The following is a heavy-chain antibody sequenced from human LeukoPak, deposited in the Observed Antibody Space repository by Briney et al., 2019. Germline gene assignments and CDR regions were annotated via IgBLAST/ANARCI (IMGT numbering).Heavy chain of an antibody. J-gene: IGHJ2*01. CDR1: GSTFTNYW. CDR2: IDPSDSYI. V-gene: IGHV5-10-1*01. D-gene: IGHD5-12*01. Sequence: GESLEISCKGSGSTFTNYWIGWVRQVPGKGLEWMGRIDPSDSYINYSPSFQGHVTISADKSNSTAYLQWSTLKASDTAMYYCARRGMGYSGYDGYWYFDLWGRGTLVTVSS. CDR3: ARRGMGYSGYDGYWYFDL.